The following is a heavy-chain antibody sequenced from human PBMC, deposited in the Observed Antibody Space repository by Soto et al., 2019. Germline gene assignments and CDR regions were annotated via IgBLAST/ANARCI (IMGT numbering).Heavy chain of an antibody. CDR2: MNPNSGNT. V-gene: IGHV1-8*01. CDR3: ARGPNTAMAMASDY. J-gene: IGHJ4*02. CDR1: GYTFTSYD. Sequence: QVQLVQSGAEVKKPGASVKVSCKASGYTFTSYDINWVRQATGQGLEWMGWMNPNSGNTGYAQKFQGRVTMTRNTSITTAYMELSSLRSEDTAVYYCARGPNTAMAMASDYWGQGTLVTVSS. D-gene: IGHD5-18*01.